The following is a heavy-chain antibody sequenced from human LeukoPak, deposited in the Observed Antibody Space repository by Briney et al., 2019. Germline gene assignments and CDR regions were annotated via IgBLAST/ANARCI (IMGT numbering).Heavy chain of an antibody. CDR2: ISYDGSNK. CDR1: GFTFSSYG. V-gene: IGHV3-30*18. Sequence: PGGSLRLSCAASGFTFSSYGMHWVRQAPGKGLEWVAVISYDGSNKYYADSVKGRFTISRDNSKNMLYLQMNSLRAEDMALYYCAKDQARGIAARHAFDIWGQGTMVTVSS. D-gene: IGHD6-6*01. CDR3: AKDQARGIAARHAFDI. J-gene: IGHJ3*02.